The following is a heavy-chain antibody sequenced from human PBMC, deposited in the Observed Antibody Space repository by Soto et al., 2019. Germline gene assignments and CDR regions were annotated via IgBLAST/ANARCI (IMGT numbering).Heavy chain of an antibody. V-gene: IGHV1-18*01. Sequence: QVQLVQSGAEVKKPGASVKVSCKASGYTFTSYTIGWVRQAPGQGLEWMGWTSGYTGNSDYAQNLQGRVTMTTDTPXXTAYMELRSLRSDDTAVFYCARLAIAVAGGYYFDYWGQGTLVTVSS. CDR2: TSGYTGNS. J-gene: IGHJ4*02. D-gene: IGHD6-19*01. CDR1: GYTFTSYT. CDR3: ARLAIAVAGGYYFDY.